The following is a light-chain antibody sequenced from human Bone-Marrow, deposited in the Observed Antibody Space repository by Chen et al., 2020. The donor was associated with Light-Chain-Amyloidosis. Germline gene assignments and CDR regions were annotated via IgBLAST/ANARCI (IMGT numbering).Light chain of an antibody. J-gene: IGLJ3*02. CDR1: NIGSTS. CDR3: QVWDRSSDRPV. V-gene: IGLV3-21*02. Sequence: SFVLTLPSSVSVAPVQTATLACGGNNIGSTSVHWYQQPPGQAPLLVVYDDSDRPSGIPERLSGSNSGNTATLTISRVEAGDEADYYCQVWDRSSDRPVFGGGTKLTVL. CDR2: DDS.